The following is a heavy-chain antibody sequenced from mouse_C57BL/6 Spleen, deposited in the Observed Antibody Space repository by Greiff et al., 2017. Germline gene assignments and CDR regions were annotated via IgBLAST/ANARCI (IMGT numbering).Heavy chain of an antibody. CDR1: GYTFTSYW. CDR2: IDPSDSYT. V-gene: IGHV1-69*01. Sequence: QVQLQQPGAELVMPGASVKLSCKASGYTFTSYWMHWVKQRPGQGLEWIGEIDPSDSYTNYNQKFKGKSTLTVDKSSSTAYMQLSSLTSEDSAVYYCARNYGSSFPLYAMGYWGQGTSVTVSS. CDR3: ARNYGSSFPLYAMGY. J-gene: IGHJ4*01. D-gene: IGHD1-1*01.